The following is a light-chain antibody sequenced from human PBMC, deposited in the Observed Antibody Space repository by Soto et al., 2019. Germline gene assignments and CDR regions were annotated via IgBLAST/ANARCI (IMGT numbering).Light chain of an antibody. CDR1: NSNIGSNP. V-gene: IGLV1-44*01. CDR3: AAWDDRLSDLL. CDR2: SNY. Sequence: QSVLTRPPSASGTPGQSVTISCSGSNSNIGSNPVHWYQQFPGTAPKVLIYSNYQRPSGVPDRFSGSKSGTSASLAISGLQSEDEADYYCAAWDDRLSDLLFGGGTKVTVL. J-gene: IGLJ2*01.